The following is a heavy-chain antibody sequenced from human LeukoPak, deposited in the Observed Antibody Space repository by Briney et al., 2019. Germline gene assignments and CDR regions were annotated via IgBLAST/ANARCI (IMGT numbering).Heavy chain of an antibody. CDR1: EFTVSTNY. CDR2: IYSAGST. D-gene: IGHD2-21*02. J-gene: IGHJ4*02. Sequence: PGGSLRLSCAASEFTVSTNYMSWVRQAPGKGLEWVSIIYSAGSTYYADSVKGRFTISRDNSKNTLYLQMNSLTVEDTAVYYCARGLPQGYWGQGTLVTVSS. CDR3: ARGLPQGY. V-gene: IGHV3-66*01.